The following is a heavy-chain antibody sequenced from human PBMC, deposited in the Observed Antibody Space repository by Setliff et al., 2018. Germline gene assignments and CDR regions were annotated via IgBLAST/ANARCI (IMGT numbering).Heavy chain of an antibody. D-gene: IGHD3-9*01. CDR2: INAANGNT. J-gene: IGHJ6*02. CDR1: GNRFTNYA. CDR3: RATRGPFDR. V-gene: IGHV1-3*01. Sequence: GASVKVSCKASGNRFTNYAFHWVRQAPGQSLEWVGRINAANGNTKYSEKYQARLTITGDTSANTVYMELGSLRSEDTATYYCRATRGPFDRWGQGTTVTVSS.